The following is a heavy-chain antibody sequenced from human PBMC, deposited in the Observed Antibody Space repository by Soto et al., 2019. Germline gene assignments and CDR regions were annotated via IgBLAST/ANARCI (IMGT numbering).Heavy chain of an antibody. Sequence: QVQFVQSGAEVKRPGASVTVSCETSGSSFRTLTIYWVRQVPGQSFEWLGWIDFGNGDTQYSEKFEDRVTFTMDVSASACDVENRWLVSEYSATDYCAEVLQVTGFHYIGIDIWGPGTPGTVS. CDR3: AEVLQVTGFHYIGIDI. D-gene: IGHD6-6*01. CDR2: IDFGNGDT. J-gene: IGHJ6*02. V-gene: IGHV1-3*01. CDR1: GSSFRTLT.